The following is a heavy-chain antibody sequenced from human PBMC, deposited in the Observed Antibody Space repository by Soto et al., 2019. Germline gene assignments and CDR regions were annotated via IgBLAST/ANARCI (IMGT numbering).Heavy chain of an antibody. CDR3: ANPNFLPAPPVDW. CDR2: ISYDGSNK. D-gene: IGHD3-9*01. Sequence: PGGSLRLSCAASGFTVSSNYMSWVRQAPGKGLEWVAVISYDGSNKYYADSVKGRFTISRDNSKNTLYLQMNSLRAEDTAVYYFANPNFLPAPPVDWGGRGPRVTVSS. V-gene: IGHV3-30*18. J-gene: IGHJ4*02. CDR1: GFTVSSNY.